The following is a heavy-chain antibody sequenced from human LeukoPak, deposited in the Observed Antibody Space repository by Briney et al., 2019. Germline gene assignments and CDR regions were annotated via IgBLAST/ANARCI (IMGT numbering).Heavy chain of an antibody. J-gene: IGHJ4*02. D-gene: IGHD6-19*01. CDR1: GYTFTTYG. CDR3: ARDLRSSGWTENDY. Sequence: ASVKVSCKASGYTFTTYGISWVRQAPGQGLEWMGWISAYNGNTNYAQKLQGRVTLTTDTSTSTAYMELRSLGSDDTAVYYCARDLRSSGWTENDYWGPGTLVTASS. V-gene: IGHV1-18*01. CDR2: ISAYNGNT.